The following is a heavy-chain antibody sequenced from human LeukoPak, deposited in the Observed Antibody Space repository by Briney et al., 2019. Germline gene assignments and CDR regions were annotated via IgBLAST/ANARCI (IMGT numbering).Heavy chain of an antibody. J-gene: IGHJ6*03. CDR2: INPNSGGT. CDR3: ARDHLSYGYGWAYYYYMDV. Sequence: ASVKVSCKASGYTFTGYYTHWVRQAPGQGLEWMGWINPNSGGTNYAQKFQDRVTMTRDTSISTAYMELSRLRSDDTAVYYCARDHLSYGYGWAYYYYMDVWGKGTTVTISS. CDR1: GYTFTGYY. V-gene: IGHV1-2*02. D-gene: IGHD5-18*01.